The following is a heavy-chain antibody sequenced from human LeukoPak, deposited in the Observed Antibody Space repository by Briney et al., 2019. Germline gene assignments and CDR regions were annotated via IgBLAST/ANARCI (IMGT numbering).Heavy chain of an antibody. Sequence: ASVKVSCKTSGYTFTGYYMHWVRQAPGQGLEWMGRINPNSGGTNYAQKFQARVTMTRDTSISTAYTELSRLRSDDTAIYYCAKSGWYGQYCFDYWGQGTLVTVSS. CDR3: AKSGWYGQYCFDY. CDR1: GYTFTGYY. V-gene: IGHV1-2*06. D-gene: IGHD6-19*01. CDR2: INPNSGGT. J-gene: IGHJ4*02.